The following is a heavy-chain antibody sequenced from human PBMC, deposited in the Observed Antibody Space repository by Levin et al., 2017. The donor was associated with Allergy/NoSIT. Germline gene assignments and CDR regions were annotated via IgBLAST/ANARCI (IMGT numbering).Heavy chain of an antibody. V-gene: IGHV3-23*01. CDR1: GFTFSSYA. CDR3: ATYANCSSTSCYAGNYWYFDR. Sequence: TGGSLRLSCAASGFTFSSYAMSWVRQAPGKGLEWVSAISGSGGSTYYADSVKGRFTISRDNSKNTLYLQMNSLRAEDTAVYYCATYANCSSTSCYAGNYWYFDRWGRGTLVTVSS. J-gene: IGHJ2*01. D-gene: IGHD2-2*01. CDR2: ISGSGGST.